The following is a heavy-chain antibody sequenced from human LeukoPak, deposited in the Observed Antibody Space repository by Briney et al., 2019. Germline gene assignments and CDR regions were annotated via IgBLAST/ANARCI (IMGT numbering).Heavy chain of an antibody. CDR3: ASPDYINYGSGTYCLSY. Sequence: GASVKVYCKASGSTFTGYYMHWVRQAPGQGLEWMGWINPNSGGTNYAQKFQGRVTMTRDTFISTAYMELSSLRSDDTAVYYCASPDYINYGSGTYCLSYWGQGTLVTVSS. CDR1: GSTFTGYY. V-gene: IGHV1-2*02. CDR2: INPNSGGT. D-gene: IGHD3-10*01. J-gene: IGHJ4*02.